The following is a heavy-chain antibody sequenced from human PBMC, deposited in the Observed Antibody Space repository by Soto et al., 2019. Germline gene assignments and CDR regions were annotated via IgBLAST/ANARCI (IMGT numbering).Heavy chain of an antibody. J-gene: IGHJ4*02. CDR3: ARAPQGLTGTYFDF. Sequence: QAQLVQSGADVRKPGTSVKVSCKTSGYSFRGYYVHWVRQAPGHGLQWLGRIDPNSGDTEYAQTFQGRIAVTRDTSIASVYMDLGSLTSDDTAVYFCARAPQGLTGTYFDFWGQGTPVVVSS. CDR2: IDPNSGDT. V-gene: IGHV1-2*06. D-gene: IGHD1-1*01. CDR1: GYSFRGYY.